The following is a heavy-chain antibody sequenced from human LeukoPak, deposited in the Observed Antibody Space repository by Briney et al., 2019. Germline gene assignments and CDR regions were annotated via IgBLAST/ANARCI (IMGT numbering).Heavy chain of an antibody. V-gene: IGHV1-69*13. CDR1: GGTFSSYA. CDR3: ATTTYYYDSSGYYYVWFDP. J-gene: IGHJ5*02. D-gene: IGHD3-22*01. Sequence: GASVKVSCKASGGTFSSYAISWVRQAPGQGLEWMGGIIPIFGTANYAQKFQGRVTITADESTSTAYMELSSLRSEDTAVYYCATTTYYYDSSGYYYVWFDPWGQGTLVTVSS. CDR2: IIPIFGTA.